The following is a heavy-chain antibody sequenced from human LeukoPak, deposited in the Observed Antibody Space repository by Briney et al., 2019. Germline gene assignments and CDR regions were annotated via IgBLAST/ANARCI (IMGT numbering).Heavy chain of an antibody. CDR1: GCTFSSYD. Sequence: GALLLSCAAAGCTFSSYDMAWVLRAPGRGGEWGSAIIGGGDNTQYADSVKGRFTISRDNSKNTVYLQMNSLTVEDTAVYYCARSQSSSLIDYWGQGTLVTVSS. V-gene: IGHV3-23*01. D-gene: IGHD6-13*01. J-gene: IGHJ4*02. CDR3: ARSQSSSLIDY. CDR2: IIGGGDNT.